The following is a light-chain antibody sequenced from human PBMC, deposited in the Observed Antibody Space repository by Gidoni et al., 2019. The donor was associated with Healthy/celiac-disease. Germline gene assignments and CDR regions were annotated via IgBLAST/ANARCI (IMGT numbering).Light chain of an antibody. Sequence: SYVLTQPPSVSVAPGKPARITCGGNNIGSKSVHWYQQKPGQAPVLVIYYDSDRPSGSPERFSGSNSGNTATLTISRVEAGDEADYYCQVWDSSSDHRVFGGGTKLTVL. J-gene: IGLJ3*02. V-gene: IGLV3-21*04. CDR1: NIGSKS. CDR2: YDS. CDR3: QVWDSSSDHRV.